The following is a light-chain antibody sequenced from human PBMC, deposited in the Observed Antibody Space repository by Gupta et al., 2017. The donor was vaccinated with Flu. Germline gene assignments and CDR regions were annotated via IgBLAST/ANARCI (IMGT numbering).Light chain of an antibody. V-gene: IGLV6-57*01. Sequence: VTITSTRSSGNIGSNYVQWYQQRPDHYPHPLMGVENQRRSAVPERCSGSISGSYTAASLTLSGPRTEDGADDDYQSYAGDNCVVFGGGTKLTVL. CDR1: SGNIGSNY. J-gene: IGLJ2*01. CDR2: VEN. CDR3: QSYAGDNCVV.